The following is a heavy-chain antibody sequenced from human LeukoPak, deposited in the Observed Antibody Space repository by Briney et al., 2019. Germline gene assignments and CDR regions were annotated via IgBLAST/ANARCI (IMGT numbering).Heavy chain of an antibody. J-gene: IGHJ4*02. Sequence: ASVKVSCKASGYTFTDYYMHWVRQAPGQGLEWMGWINPNSGGTNYAQKFQGRVTMTRDTSISTAYMELSRLRSDDTAVYYCARGGNSSSWYLSPFDYWGQGTLVTVSS. V-gene: IGHV1-2*02. CDR3: ARGGNSSSWYLSPFDY. D-gene: IGHD6-13*01. CDR2: INPNSGGT. CDR1: GYTFTDYY.